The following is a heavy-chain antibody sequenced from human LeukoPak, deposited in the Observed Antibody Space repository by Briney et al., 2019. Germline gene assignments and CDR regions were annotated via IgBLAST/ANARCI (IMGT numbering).Heavy chain of an antibody. CDR3: ARDCSSTSCYAPLGY. V-gene: IGHV4-30-4*01. CDR2: IYYSGST. Sequence: PSETLSLTCTVSGGSISSGDYYWSWIRQPPGKGLEWIGYIYYSGSTYYNPSLKSRVTISVDTSKNQFSLKLSSVTAADTAVYYCARDCSSTSCYAPLGYWGQGTLVTVSS. CDR1: GGSISSGDYY. J-gene: IGHJ4*02. D-gene: IGHD2-2*01.